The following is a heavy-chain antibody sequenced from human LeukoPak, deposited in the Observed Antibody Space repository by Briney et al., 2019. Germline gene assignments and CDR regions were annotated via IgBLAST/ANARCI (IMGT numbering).Heavy chain of an antibody. J-gene: IGHJ4*02. CDR3: AKEGLVDILTGYSPYYFDY. Sequence: HPGGSLRLSCAAPGFTFSSYAMSWVRQAPGKGLEWVSAISGSGGSTYYADSVKGRFTISRDNSKNTLYLQMNSLRAEDTAVYYCAKEGLVDILTGYSPYYFDYWGQGTLVTVSS. D-gene: IGHD3-9*01. CDR2: ISGSGGST. CDR1: GFTFSSYA. V-gene: IGHV3-23*01.